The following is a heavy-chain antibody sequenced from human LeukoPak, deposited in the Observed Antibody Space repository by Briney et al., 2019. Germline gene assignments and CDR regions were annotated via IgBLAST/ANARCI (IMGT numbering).Heavy chain of an antibody. CDR2: IYYSGTT. CDR1: GGTLSSSSYY. Sequence: SETLSLTCTVSGGTLSSSSYYWGWIRRPPGKGLEWIGSIYYSGTTYYNPSLRSRVTISVDTSKSQFSLRLTSVTAADTAVYYCARHVRFLEWLSSYYFDYWGQGTLVTVSS. V-gene: IGHV4-39*01. D-gene: IGHD3-3*01. CDR3: ARHVRFLEWLSSYYFDY. J-gene: IGHJ4*02.